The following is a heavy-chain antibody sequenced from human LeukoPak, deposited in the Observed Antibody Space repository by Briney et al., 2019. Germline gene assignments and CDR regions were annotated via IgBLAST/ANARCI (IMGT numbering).Heavy chain of an antibody. D-gene: IGHD2-2*01. CDR1: GFTFNNYW. J-gene: IGHJ4*02. CDR2: IKQDGAEK. Sequence: PGGSLGLSCAASGFTFNNYWMNWVRQAPGKGLEWVANIKQDGAEKYYVDSVKGRFTISRDNAKSSLYLQMNSLRAEDTAVYYCASPYCSSTSCSTLHDFWGQGTLVTVSS. CDR3: ASPYCSSTSCSTLHDF. V-gene: IGHV3-7*01.